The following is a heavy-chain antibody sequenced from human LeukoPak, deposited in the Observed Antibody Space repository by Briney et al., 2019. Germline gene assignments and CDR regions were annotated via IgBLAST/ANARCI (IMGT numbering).Heavy chain of an antibody. V-gene: IGHV1-8*01. CDR2: MNPNSGNT. J-gene: IGHJ3*02. Sequence: GASVKVSCKASGYTFTSYDINWVRQATGQGLGSMGWMNPNSGNTGYAQKFQGRVTMTRNTSISTAYMELSSLRSEDTAVYYCARGLYSSGWYGDGAFDIWGQGTMVTVSS. CDR1: GYTFTSYD. D-gene: IGHD6-19*01. CDR3: ARGLYSSGWYGDGAFDI.